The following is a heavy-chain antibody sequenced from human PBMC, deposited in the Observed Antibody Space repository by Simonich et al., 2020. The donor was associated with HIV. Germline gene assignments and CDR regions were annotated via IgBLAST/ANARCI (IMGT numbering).Heavy chain of an antibody. CDR1: GYSISSGYY. Sequence: QVQLQESGPGLVKPSETLSLTCAVSGYSISSGYYWGWIRQPPGKGLEWIGSIYPSGRTYYNPALKSRVTISIDTSKNQFSLKMRSVTAADTAVYYCARSGYSSSWSHWYFDLWGRGTLVTVSS. J-gene: IGHJ2*01. V-gene: IGHV4-38-2*01. CDR3: ARSGYSSSWSHWYFDL. D-gene: IGHD6-13*01. CDR2: IYPSGRT.